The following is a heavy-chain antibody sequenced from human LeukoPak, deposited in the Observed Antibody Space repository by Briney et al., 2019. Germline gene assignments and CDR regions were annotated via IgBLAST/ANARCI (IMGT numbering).Heavy chain of an antibody. CDR3: ARDYGSSLREDWFDP. J-gene: IGHJ5*02. V-gene: IGHV4-4*07. CDR1: GGPISSYY. D-gene: IGHD6-13*01. Sequence: SETLSLTCTVSGGPISSYYWSWIRQPAGKGLEWIGRIYTSGSTNYNPSLKSRVTMSVDTSKNQFSLKLSSVTAADTAVYYCARDYGSSLREDWFDPWGQGTLVTVSS. CDR2: IYTSGST.